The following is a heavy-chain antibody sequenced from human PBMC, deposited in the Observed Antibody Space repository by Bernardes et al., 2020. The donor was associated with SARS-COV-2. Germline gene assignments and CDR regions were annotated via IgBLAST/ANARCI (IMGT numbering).Heavy chain of an antibody. CDR1: GYTFSDYW. D-gene: IGHD7-27*01. CDR3: ARLGTLGVPGERTNYGMDV. CDR2: IYPGDSDT. V-gene: IGHV5-51*01. J-gene: IGHJ6*02. Sequence: GESLQISCQASGYTFSDYWIAWVRQMPGKGLEWMGIIYPGDSDTRYSPSFQGQVTISADKSISTAYVNWSRLKASDTAMYYCARLGTLGVPGERTNYGMDVWGQGTTVTVSS.